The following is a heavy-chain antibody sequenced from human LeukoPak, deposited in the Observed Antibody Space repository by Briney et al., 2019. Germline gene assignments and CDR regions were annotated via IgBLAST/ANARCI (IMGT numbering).Heavy chain of an antibody. CDR2: ISSSGSTI. CDR1: GFTFSDYY. J-gene: IGHJ4*02. V-gene: IGHV3-11*01. Sequence: GWSLRLSCAASGFTFSDYYMSWIRQATVKGLEWVSYISSSGSTIYYADSVKGRFTISRDNAKNSLYLQMNSLRAEDTAVYYCARAKKPLLDYWGQGTLVTVSS. CDR3: ARAKKPLLDY.